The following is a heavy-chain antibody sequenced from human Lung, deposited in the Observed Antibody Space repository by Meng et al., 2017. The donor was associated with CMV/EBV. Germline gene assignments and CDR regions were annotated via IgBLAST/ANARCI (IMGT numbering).Heavy chain of an antibody. CDR1: GYSISSGYY. Sequence: LRLSCTVSGYSISSGYYWGWVRQPPGKGLEWIGSIYHSGSTYYNPSLKSRVTISVDTSKNQFSLKLSSVTAADTAVYYCARARFDYWGQGPLVTVSS. CDR3: ARARFDY. CDR2: IYHSGST. J-gene: IGHJ4*02. V-gene: IGHV4-38-2*02.